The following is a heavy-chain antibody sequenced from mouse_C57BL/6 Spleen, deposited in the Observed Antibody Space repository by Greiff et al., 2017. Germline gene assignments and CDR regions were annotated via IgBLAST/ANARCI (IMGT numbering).Heavy chain of an antibody. Sequence: QVQLKQPGAELVKPGASVKLSCKASGYTFTSYWMQWVKQRPGQGLEWIGEIDPSDSYTNYNQKFKGKATLTVDTSSSTAYMQLSSLTSADSAVYYCARYYYGNRQGGYYAMDYWGQGTSVTVSS. J-gene: IGHJ4*01. D-gene: IGHD2-1*01. CDR1: GYTFTSYW. CDR3: ARYYYGNRQGGYYAMDY. CDR2: IDPSDSYT. V-gene: IGHV1-50*01.